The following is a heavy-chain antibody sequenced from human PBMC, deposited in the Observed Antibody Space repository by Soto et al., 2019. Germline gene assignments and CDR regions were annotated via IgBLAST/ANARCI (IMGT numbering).Heavy chain of an antibody. CDR1: GGTFSSYA. V-gene: IGHV1-69*12. J-gene: IGHJ6*02. CDR3: ASQGFRAARRDYYYFGMDV. Sequence: QVQLVQSGAEVKKPGSSVKVSCKASGGTFSSYAISWVRQAPGQGLEWMGGIIPIFGTANYAQKFQGRVTITADESTTTAYMELSSLRSEDTAVYYCASQGFRAARRDYYYFGMDVWGQGTTVTVSS. D-gene: IGHD6-6*01. CDR2: IIPIFGTA.